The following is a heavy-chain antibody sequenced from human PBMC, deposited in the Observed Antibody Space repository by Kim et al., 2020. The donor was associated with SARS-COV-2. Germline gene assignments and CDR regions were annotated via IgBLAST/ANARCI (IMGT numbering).Heavy chain of an antibody. CDR3: ARDREDCSSTSCHFDY. CDR2: IIPIFGTA. J-gene: IGHJ4*02. CDR1: GGTFSSYA. Sequence: SVKVSCKASGGTFSSYAISWVRQAPGQGLEWMGGIIPIFGTANYAQKFQGRVTITADESTSTAYMELSSLRSEDTAVYYCARDREDCSSTSCHFDYWGQGTLVTVSS. D-gene: IGHD2-2*01. V-gene: IGHV1-69*13.